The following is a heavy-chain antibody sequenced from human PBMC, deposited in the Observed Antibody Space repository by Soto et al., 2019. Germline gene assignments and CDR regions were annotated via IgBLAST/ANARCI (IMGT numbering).Heavy chain of an antibody. Sequence: GGSLRLSCAASGFTLGDSYMSWIRRAPGKGLEWVSYITNSGNNMYYADSVKGRFTISRDNAKNSLFLQMNSLRAEDTAMYYCAREKYCSSTSCVNWFDPWGQGTLVTVSS. CDR2: ITNSGNNM. D-gene: IGHD2-2*01. CDR3: AREKYCSSTSCVNWFDP. CDR1: GFTLGDSY. V-gene: IGHV3-11*01. J-gene: IGHJ5*02.